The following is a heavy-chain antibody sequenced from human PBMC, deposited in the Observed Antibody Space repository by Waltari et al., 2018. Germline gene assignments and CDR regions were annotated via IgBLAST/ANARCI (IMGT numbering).Heavy chain of an antibody. CDR1: GYSISRGYY. Sequence: QVQLQESGPGLVKPSETLSLTCAVSGYSISRGYYWGWIRPPPGKGREWIGSIYHSGSTYYNPSLKSRVTISVDTSKNQFSLKLSSVTAADTAVYYCATGIESLFDYWGQGTLVTVSS. CDR2: IYHSGST. D-gene: IGHD3-10*01. CDR3: ATGIESLFDY. J-gene: IGHJ4*02. V-gene: IGHV4-38-2*01.